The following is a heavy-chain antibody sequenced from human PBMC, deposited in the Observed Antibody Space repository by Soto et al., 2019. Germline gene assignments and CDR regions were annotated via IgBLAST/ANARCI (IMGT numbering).Heavy chain of an antibody. D-gene: IGHD3-10*01. CDR3: ARRGIWFGVALRRDY. J-gene: IGHJ4*02. V-gene: IGHV4-39*01. Sequence: QLQLQESGPGLVKPSETLSLTCTVSGGSISSSSYYWGWIRQPPGKGLEWIGSIYYSGRTYYNPSLKSRVTTSVDTSNNQLSLKLSSVTAADTAVYCWARRGIWFGVALRRDYWGQGTLVTVSS. CDR1: GGSISSSSYY. CDR2: IYYSGRT.